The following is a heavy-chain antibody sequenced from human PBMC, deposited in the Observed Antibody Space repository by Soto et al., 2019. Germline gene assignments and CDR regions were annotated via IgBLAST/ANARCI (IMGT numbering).Heavy chain of an antibody. D-gene: IGHD4-17*01. J-gene: IGHJ4*02. CDR3: VRADDYGDYGFDY. Sequence: QVQLVESGGGVVQPGRSLRLSCAASGFTFSSYAMHWVRQAPGKGLVWVAVISYDGRNKYYADSVKGRFTTSRDNSKNPPYLQMSSLRAEDSAVYYWVRADDYGDYGFDYWGQGTPVTVSS. CDR2: ISYDGRNK. V-gene: IGHV3-30*04. CDR1: GFTFSSYA.